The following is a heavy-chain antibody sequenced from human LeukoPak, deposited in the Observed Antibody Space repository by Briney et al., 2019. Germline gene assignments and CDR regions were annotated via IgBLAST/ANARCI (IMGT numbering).Heavy chain of an antibody. CDR1: GGSISSYY. J-gene: IGHJ6*03. V-gene: IGHV4-39*07. D-gene: IGHD4-23*01. CDR2: IYYSGST. Sequence: SETLSLTCTVSGGSISSYYWVWIRQPPGKGLEWIGSIYYSGSTYYNPSLKSRVTMSVDTSKNQFSLKLSSVTAADTAMYYCAREVADYGGYYYYHYMDVWGKGTTVTISS. CDR3: AREVADYGGYYYYHYMDV.